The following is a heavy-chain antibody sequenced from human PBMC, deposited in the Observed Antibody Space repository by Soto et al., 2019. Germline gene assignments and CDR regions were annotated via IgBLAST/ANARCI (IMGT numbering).Heavy chain of an antibody. J-gene: IGHJ4*02. CDR1: GFIFSNYD. CDR3: AKAPTQIRSYDN. CDR2: ITGSGGRA. D-gene: IGHD3-10*01. Sequence: VQLLESGGGLVQPGGTLRLSCAASGFIFSNYDMSWVRQAPGKGLEWVSNITGSGGRAYYADSVKGRFTISRDNSKNSLCLQMNSLGSDFKNVHYCAKAPTQIRSYDNCGQGSLVTVS. V-gene: IGHV3-23*01.